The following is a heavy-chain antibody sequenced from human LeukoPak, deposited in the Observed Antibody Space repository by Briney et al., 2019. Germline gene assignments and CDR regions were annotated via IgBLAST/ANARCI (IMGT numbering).Heavy chain of an antibody. CDR3: ARDLGAAAG. CDR2: IYSDGST. V-gene: IGHV3-66*02. D-gene: IGHD2-15*01. Sequence: GGSLRLSCAASGFTFSSYWMSWVRQAPGKGLEWVSVIYSDGSTYYADSVKGRFTISRDNSRNTLYLQMNSLRADDTAVYYCARDLGAAAGWGQGTLVTVSS. CDR1: GFTFSSYW. J-gene: IGHJ4*02.